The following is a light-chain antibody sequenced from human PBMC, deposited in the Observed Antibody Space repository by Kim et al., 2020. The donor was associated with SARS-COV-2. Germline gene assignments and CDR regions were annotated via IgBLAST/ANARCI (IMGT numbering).Light chain of an antibody. J-gene: IGKJ5*01. CDR1: QVVGSY. Sequence: DIQLTQSPSFLSASVEDRVTITCRASQVVGSYLAWYQQKPGIAPRLLIYAASTLQSGVPSRFSGRGSGTEFTLTIDSLQPEDFATYYFQQLKGYPFTFGQRTRLEIK. CDR3: QQLKGYPFT. CDR2: AAS. V-gene: IGKV1-9*01.